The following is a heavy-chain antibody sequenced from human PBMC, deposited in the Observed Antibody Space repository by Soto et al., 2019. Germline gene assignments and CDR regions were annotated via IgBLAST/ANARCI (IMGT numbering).Heavy chain of an antibody. Sequence: PSETLSLTCTVSVGSISGGNYYWSWIRQHPGKGLEWIGYIYYTGSTYYTPSLRSRVTMSVDTSKNQFSLRLTSVTAADTAVYYCARGKRFDYWGQGTLVTVSS. J-gene: IGHJ4*02. V-gene: IGHV4-31*03. CDR1: VGSISGGNYY. CDR2: IYYTGST. CDR3: ARGKRFDY.